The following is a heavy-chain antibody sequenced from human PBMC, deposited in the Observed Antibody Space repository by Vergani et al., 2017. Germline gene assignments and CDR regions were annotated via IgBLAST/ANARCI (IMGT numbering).Heavy chain of an antibody. J-gene: IGHJ4*02. Sequence: QAQLVESGGGVVQPGRSLRLSCAASGFTFNQYGMHWVRHAPGKGLEWVAVTWYDGNNKQYADSVKGRFTISRDDSKNTLYLRLNSRRPEDKAVYYCASRWFSGSWSVDFWGQGTLIAVS. CDR1: GFTFNQYG. V-gene: IGHV3-33*01. CDR3: ASRWFSGSWSVDF. CDR2: TWYDGNNK. D-gene: IGHD6-25*01.